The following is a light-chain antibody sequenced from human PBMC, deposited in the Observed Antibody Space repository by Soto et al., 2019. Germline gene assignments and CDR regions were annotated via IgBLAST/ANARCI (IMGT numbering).Light chain of an antibody. V-gene: IGKV1-5*03. CDR2: KAS. CDR3: QQYRSCSWT. CDR1: QSVSSW. J-gene: IGKJ1*01. Sequence: DVQLTQSPSTLSASVGDRVTITCRASQSVSSWLAWYQAKPGKAPNLLIYKASTLESGVPSRFSGSGSGTEFTLTISSLQPDDFATYYCQQYRSCSWTFGQGTKVEI.